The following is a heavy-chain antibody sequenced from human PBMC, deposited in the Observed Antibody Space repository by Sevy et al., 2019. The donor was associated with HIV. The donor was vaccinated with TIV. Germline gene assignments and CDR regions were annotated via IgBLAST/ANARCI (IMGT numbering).Heavy chain of an antibody. Sequence: GGSLRLSCTTSGFSFDDYAMSWFRQAPGKGLEWVAFITRNSYEAYGGTTEYAASLKCRFTNSRDDSESIAYLQMNSLKTADTAVYYCSRALATVLTPEYYFDYWGQGTLVTVSS. CDR1: GFSFDDYA. J-gene: IGHJ4*02. CDR3: SRALATVLTPEYYFDY. D-gene: IGHD4-17*01. V-gene: IGHV3-49*03. CDR2: ITRNSYEAYGGTT.